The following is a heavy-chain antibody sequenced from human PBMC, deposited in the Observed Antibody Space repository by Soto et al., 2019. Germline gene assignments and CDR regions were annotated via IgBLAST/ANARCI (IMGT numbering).Heavy chain of an antibody. V-gene: IGHV1-69*01. Sequence: QVQLVQSGAEVQKPGSSVKVSCKASGGTFSSYAISWVRQAPGQGLEWMGGIIPIFGTANYAQKVQGRVTITADESTSTAYMELSSLSSEDTAVYYCARDRLPPYYDIPMDVWGQGTTVTVSS. D-gene: IGHD3-9*01. CDR1: GGTFSSYA. J-gene: IGHJ6*02. CDR2: IIPIFGTA. CDR3: ARDRLPPYYDIPMDV.